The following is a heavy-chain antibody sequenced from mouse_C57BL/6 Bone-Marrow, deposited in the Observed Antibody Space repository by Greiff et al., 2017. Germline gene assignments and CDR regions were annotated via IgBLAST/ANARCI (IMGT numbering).Heavy chain of an antibody. CDR1: GFNIKDDY. J-gene: IGHJ1*03. V-gene: IGHV14-4*01. CDR3: TTWGSSYWYFDV. CDR2: IDPENGDT. Sequence: VHVQQSGAELVRPGASVKLSCTASGFNIKDDYMHWVKQRPEQGLEWIGWIDPENGDTEYASKFQGKATITADTSSNTAYLQLSSLTSEDTAVYYCTTWGSSYWYFDVWGTGTTVTVSS. D-gene: IGHD1-1*01.